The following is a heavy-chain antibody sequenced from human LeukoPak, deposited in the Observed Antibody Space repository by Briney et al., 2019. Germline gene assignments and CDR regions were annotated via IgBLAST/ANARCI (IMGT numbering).Heavy chain of an antibody. CDR3: ARDRSGYSEYYFDY. CDR1: GGSTNTYC. CDR2: IYPSGST. J-gene: IGHJ4*02. Sequence: SETLSLTCTVSGGSTNTYCWSWIRQPAEKGLEWIGRIYPSGSTYYNPSLKSRVTISIDKSKNQFSLRPTSVTAADTAVYYCARDRSGYSEYYFDYWGQGSLVTVSS. D-gene: IGHD5-12*01. V-gene: IGHV4-4*07.